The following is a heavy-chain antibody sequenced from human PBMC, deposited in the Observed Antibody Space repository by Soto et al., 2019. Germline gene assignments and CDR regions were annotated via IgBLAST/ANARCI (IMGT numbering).Heavy chain of an antibody. D-gene: IGHD2-15*01. CDR3: ARDVVPTDYYSYFGLDV. CDR2: IYYSGST. V-gene: IGHV4-61*01. J-gene: IGHJ6*02. Sequence: PSETLSLTCTVSGGSVSSGSYYWSWIRQPPGKGLEWIGYIYYSGSTNYNPSLKSRVTISVDTSKNQFSLKLRSVTTADTAVYFCARDVVPTDYYSYFGLDVWGQGTTVTVSS. CDR1: GGSVSSGSYY.